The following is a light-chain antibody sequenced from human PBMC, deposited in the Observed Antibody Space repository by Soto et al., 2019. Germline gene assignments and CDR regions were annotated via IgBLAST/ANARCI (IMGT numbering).Light chain of an antibody. Sequence: DIQMTQSPSSLSASVGDRVTISCRSSQHISTYFNWYQHKPGKAPKLLVYAASTLQSGVPSRFSGSGSGTDFRLTISSLQPEDFATYYWQQSSTIPRTFGQGTKVDLK. CDR2: AAS. J-gene: IGKJ1*01. V-gene: IGKV1-39*01. CDR3: QQSSTIPRT. CDR1: QHISTY.